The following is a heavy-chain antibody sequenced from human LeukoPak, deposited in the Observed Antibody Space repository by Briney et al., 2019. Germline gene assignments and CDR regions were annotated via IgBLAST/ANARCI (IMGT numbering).Heavy chain of an antibody. D-gene: IGHD5-24*01. CDR1: GGSISRSSHY. Sequence: SETLSLTCTVSGGSISRSSHYWGWVRQPPGKGLEWIANIFDSGTTLYNPSLKSRVTISVDTSKNQFSLKVSSVTAADMAVYFCARDRDGGWFDPWGQGTLVTVSS. CDR3: ARDRDGGWFDP. CDR2: IFDSGTT. V-gene: IGHV4-39*07. J-gene: IGHJ5*02.